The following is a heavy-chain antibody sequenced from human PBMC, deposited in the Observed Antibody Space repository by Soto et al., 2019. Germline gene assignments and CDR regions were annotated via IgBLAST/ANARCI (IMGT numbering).Heavy chain of an antibody. D-gene: IGHD2-8*02. CDR1: GFTFDDYA. J-gene: IGHJ4*02. V-gene: IGHV3-9*01. Sequence: EVQLVESGGGLVQPGRSLRLSCAASGFTFDDYAMHWVRQAPGKGLEWVSGISWNSGSIGYADSVKGRFTISRDNAKNSLYLQMNSLRAEDTALYYCAKDIMDSGAYWGQGTLVTVSS. CDR2: ISWNSGSI. CDR3: AKDIMDSGAY.